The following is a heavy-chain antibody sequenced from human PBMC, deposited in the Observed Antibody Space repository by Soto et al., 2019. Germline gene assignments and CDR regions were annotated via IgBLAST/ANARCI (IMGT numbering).Heavy chain of an antibody. CDR1: GYTFTSYY. CDR3: ARDLGYYDSSGYSVDP. CDR2: INPSGGRT. V-gene: IGHV1-46*01. D-gene: IGHD3-22*01. Sequence: QVQLVQSGAEVKKPGASVKVSCKASGYTFTSYYMHWVRQAPGQGLEWVGIINPSGGRTSYAQKFQGRVTMTRDTSKSTVYMELSSLRSEDTAVYYCARDLGYYDSSGYSVDPWGQGTLVTVSS. J-gene: IGHJ5*02.